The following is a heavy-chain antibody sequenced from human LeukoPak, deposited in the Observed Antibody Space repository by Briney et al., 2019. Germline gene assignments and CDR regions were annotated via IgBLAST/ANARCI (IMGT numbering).Heavy chain of an antibody. CDR2: ISISWTYI. D-gene: IGHD2-2*01. Sequence: GGSLRLSCAASGFTFSSYSMNWVRQAPGKGLEWVSSISISWTYIYYADSVKGRFTISRDNARNSLYLQMNSLRAEDTAVYYCARDSNPASWATDAFDIWGQGTMVTVSS. V-gene: IGHV3-21*01. CDR1: GFTFSSYS. CDR3: ARDSNPASWATDAFDI. J-gene: IGHJ3*02.